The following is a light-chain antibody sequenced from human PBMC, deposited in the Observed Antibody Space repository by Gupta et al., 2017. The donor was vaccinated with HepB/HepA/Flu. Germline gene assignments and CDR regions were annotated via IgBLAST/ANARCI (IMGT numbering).Light chain of an antibody. CDR2: DSS. V-gene: IGKV3-15*01. CDR1: ESVNSN. CDR3: QEYNNWPPIFT. J-gene: IGKJ3*01. Sequence: EVVLTQSPVTLSVSPGERTTLSCRASESVNSNLARYQQKPGQAPRLLIYDSSTRATGIPARFSGSGSGTEFTLTISSLQSEDFADYYCQEYNNWPPIFTFGPGTKVDIK.